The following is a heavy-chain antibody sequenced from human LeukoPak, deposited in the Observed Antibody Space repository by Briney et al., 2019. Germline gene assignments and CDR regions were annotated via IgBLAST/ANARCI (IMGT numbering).Heavy chain of an antibody. CDR2: ISYDGSNK. Sequence: GGSLRLSCAASGFTFSSYGMHWVRQAPGKGLEWVAVISYDGSNKYYADSVKGRFTISRDNSKNTLYLQMNSLRAEDTAVYYCARALGCSSTSCPYYGMDVWGQGTTVTVSS. CDR1: GFTFSSYG. V-gene: IGHV3-30*03. CDR3: ARALGCSSTSCPYYGMDV. D-gene: IGHD2-2*01. J-gene: IGHJ6*02.